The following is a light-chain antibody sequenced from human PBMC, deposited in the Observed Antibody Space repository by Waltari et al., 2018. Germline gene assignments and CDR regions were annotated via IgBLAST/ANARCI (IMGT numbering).Light chain of an antibody. Sequence: DFVMTQSPDSLAVSLGERATINCKSSQTILYSPTNRNYLAWYQQRPGQPPKLLIYWASVRASGVPDRFSGSGSGTDFPLTISSLQPEDVAVYYCQQYITTLTFGGGTKVEIK. CDR1: QTILYSPTNRNY. CDR3: QQYITTLT. V-gene: IGKV4-1*01. CDR2: WAS. J-gene: IGKJ4*01.